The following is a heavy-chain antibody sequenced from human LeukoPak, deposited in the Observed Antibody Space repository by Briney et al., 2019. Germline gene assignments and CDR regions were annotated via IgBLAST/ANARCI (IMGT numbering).Heavy chain of an antibody. J-gene: IGHJ4*02. CDR1: GFTFSSYS. CDR2: ISSSSSYI. Sequence: GGSLRLSCAASGFTFSSYSMNWVRQAPGKGLEWVSSISSSSSYIYYADSVKGRFIISRDNAKNSLFLQMNFLRAEDTAVYFCARVRRGGDSRYFDYWGQGALVTVSS. CDR3: ARVRRGGDSRYFDY. D-gene: IGHD2-21*02. V-gene: IGHV3-21*04.